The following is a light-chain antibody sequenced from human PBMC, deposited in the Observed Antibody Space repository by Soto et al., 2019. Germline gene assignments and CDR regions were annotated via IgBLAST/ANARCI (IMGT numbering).Light chain of an antibody. CDR2: DAS. J-gene: IGKJ2*01. Sequence: EIVLTQSPAILSLSPGERATLSCRASESVRSRLAWYQQKPGQPPRLLIFDASSRATDIPARFSGSGSGTDFTLTISSLEPEDFAVYYCQQYGSSPDTFGQGTKLEIK. CDR3: QQYGSSPDT. V-gene: IGKV3-20*01. CDR1: ESVRSR.